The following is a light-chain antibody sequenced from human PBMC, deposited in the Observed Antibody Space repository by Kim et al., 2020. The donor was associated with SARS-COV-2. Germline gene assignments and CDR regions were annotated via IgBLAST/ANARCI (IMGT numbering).Light chain of an antibody. CDR1: QAINIF. CDR3: LQHQTLPYT. Sequence: DIQMTQSPYAMSASVGARVTITCRASQAINIFLAWFQQKPGEAPKRLIYSASSLQSGVPSRFSGSGSGTEFTLTISSLQPEDFATYYCLQHQTLPYTFGQGTKLEI. CDR2: SAS. J-gene: IGKJ2*01. V-gene: IGKV1-17*03.